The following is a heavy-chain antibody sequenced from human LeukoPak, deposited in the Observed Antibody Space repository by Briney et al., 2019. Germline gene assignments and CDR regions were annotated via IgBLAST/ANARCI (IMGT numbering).Heavy chain of an antibody. J-gene: IGHJ1*01. V-gene: IGHV4-59*01. CDR2: IYYSGST. D-gene: IGHD2-21*02. CDR1: GGSISSYY. Sequence: SETLSLTCTVSGGSISSYYWSWIRQPPGKGLEWVGYIYYSGSTNYNPSLKSRVTISVDTSKNQFSLKLSSVTAADTAVYYCARMTPAYCGGDCYPAYFQHWGQGTLVTVSS. CDR3: ARMTPAYCGGDCYPAYFQH.